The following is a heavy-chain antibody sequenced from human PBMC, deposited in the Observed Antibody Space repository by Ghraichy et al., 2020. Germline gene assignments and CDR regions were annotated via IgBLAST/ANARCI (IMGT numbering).Heavy chain of an antibody. J-gene: IGHJ3*02. CDR3: AKDPNGDYVGAVDI. D-gene: IGHD4-17*01. CDR1: GFSFRSYA. CDR2: ISGSGGKT. Sequence: GGSLRLSCTASGFSFRSYAMSWVRQGPAGLEWVSGISGSGGKTYYADSVKGRFTISRDNSKNRLSLQMNSLRAEDTALYYCAKDPNGDYVGAVDIWGQGTMVTVSS. V-gene: IGHV3-23*01.